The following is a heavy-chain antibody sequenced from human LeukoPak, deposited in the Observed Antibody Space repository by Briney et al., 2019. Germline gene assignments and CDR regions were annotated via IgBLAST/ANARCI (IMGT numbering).Heavy chain of an antibody. CDR1: GFTFSSHW. J-gene: IGHJ4*02. V-gene: IGHV3-74*01. Sequence: GGPLRLSCAASGFTFSSHWMHWVRQAPGKGLVWFSRINSDGSSISYADSVKGRFTISRDNSKNTLYLQMNSLRSEDTAVYYCATEEVVVAADDYWGQGTLVTVSS. CDR2: INSDGSSI. CDR3: ATEEVVVAADDY. D-gene: IGHD2-15*01.